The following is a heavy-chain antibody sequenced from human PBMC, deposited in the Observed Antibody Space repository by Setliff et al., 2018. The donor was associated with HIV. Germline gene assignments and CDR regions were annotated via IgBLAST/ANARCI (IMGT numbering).Heavy chain of an antibody. CDR2: IRSSGDT. J-gene: IGHJ4*02. Sequence: SETLSLTCSVSGGSIRSHYWSWIRQAPGKGLEWIASIRSSGDTYYNPSLQSRVIISVDTSNNQISLKLTSVTAADTAVYYCTIPASSLAPNWGRGTQVTVSS. CDR1: GGSIRSHY. CDR3: TIPASSLAPN. V-gene: IGHV4-59*05.